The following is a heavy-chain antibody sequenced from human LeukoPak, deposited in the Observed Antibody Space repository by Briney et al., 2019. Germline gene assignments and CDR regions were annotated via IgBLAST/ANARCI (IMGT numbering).Heavy chain of an antibody. CDR3: ARDPNGDYIGAFDFQR. J-gene: IGHJ1*01. CDR1: GFTFSNYA. V-gene: IGHV3-23*01. CDR2: IRGSGRHT. Sequence: GGSLRLSCVASGFTFSNYAMMWVRQTQERRLEGVSAIRGSGRHTFYADSVKGRFTISRDNFKTTLYLQMNSLRADDSAVYYCARDPNGDYIGAFDFQRWGLGTLVTVSS. D-gene: IGHD4-17*01.